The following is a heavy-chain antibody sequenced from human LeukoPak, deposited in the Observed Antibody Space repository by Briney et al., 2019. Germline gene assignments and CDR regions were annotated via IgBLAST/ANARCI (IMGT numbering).Heavy chain of an antibody. V-gene: IGHV3-7*01. CDR1: GFTFSNYW. J-gene: IGHJ4*02. CDR2: IKGDGSEK. Sequence: GSLRLSCVASGFTFSNYWMNWVRQAPGKGLEWVANIKGDGSEKYYVDSVKGRFTISRDNAKNSVYLQMSSLRDEDTAVYYCARGRRDTQYQVFDYWGQGTLVTVSS. D-gene: IGHD2-2*01. CDR3: ARGRRDTQYQVFDY.